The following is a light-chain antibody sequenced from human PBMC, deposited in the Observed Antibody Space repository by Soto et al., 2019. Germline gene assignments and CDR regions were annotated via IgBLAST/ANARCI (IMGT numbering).Light chain of an antibody. CDR1: QTVTNNF. Sequence: EIVLTQSPGTLSLSPGERATLSCRASQTVTNNFLAWYQHKPGQAPRLLIYGTSSRAAGIPDRFIGSGSGTDFTLTINRLEPEDFAVYYCQQFVDSPYTLGQGTKLEIK. CDR2: GTS. J-gene: IGKJ2*01. CDR3: QQFVDSPYT. V-gene: IGKV3-20*01.